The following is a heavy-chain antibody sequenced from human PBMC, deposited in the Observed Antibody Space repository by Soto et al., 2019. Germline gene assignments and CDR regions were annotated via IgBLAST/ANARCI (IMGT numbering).Heavy chain of an antibody. CDR2: IYYSGST. Sequence: SETLSLTCTVSGGSISSGDYYWSWIRQPPGKGLEWIGYIYYSGSTYYNPSLKSRVTISVDTSKNQFSLKLSSVTAADTAVYYCARGQRYFDWLWTQPTGYYFDYWGQGTLVTVSS. D-gene: IGHD3-9*01. CDR3: ARGQRYFDWLWTQPTGYYFDY. V-gene: IGHV4-30-4*01. CDR1: GGSISSGDYY. J-gene: IGHJ4*02.